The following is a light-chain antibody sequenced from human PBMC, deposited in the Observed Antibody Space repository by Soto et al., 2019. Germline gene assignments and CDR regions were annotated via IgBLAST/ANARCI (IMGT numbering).Light chain of an antibody. J-gene: IGKJ1*01. CDR1: QSVSNNY. V-gene: IGKV3-20*01. Sequence: EIVLTQSPGTLSLSPGERATLSYRASQSVSNNYLAWNQQKPGQAPRLLIYGASNRATGIPDRFSGSGSGTDFTLTISRLEPEDFAVYYCQQYGSSGTFGQGTKVEIK. CDR2: GAS. CDR3: QQYGSSGT.